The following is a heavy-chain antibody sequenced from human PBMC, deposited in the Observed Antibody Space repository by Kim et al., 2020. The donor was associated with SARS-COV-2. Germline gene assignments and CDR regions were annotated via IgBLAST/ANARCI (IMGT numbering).Heavy chain of an antibody. CDR2: IKSKNDGGTT. Sequence: GGSLRLSCAASGFTFNNAWMAWVRQAPGKGLEWVGRIKSKNDGGTTDYAAPVKDRFTISRDDSKNTLYLQMNSLKSEDTAVYFCITDWGRDPWGQGTLVTVFS. CDR1: GFTFNNAW. CDR3: ITDWGRDP. V-gene: IGHV3-15*01. D-gene: IGHD7-27*01. J-gene: IGHJ5*02.